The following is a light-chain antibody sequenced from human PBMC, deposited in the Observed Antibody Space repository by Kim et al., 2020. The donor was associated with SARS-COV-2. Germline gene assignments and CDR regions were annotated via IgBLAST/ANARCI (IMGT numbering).Light chain of an antibody. V-gene: IGLV1-44*01. Sequence: QPVLTQPPSASGTPGQRVTISCSGSSSNIGGNTVNWYQQLPGTAPKLLIYSNNQRPSGVPDRFSGSKSGTSASLAISGLQSEDEADYYCAAWDDSLNGDVFGGGTQLTVL. CDR2: SNN. CDR3: AAWDDSLNGDV. CDR1: SSNIGGNT. J-gene: IGLJ7*01.